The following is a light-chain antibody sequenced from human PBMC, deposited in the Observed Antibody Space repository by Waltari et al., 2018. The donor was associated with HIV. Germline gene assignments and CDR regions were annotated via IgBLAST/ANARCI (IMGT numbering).Light chain of an antibody. CDR1: RSVLYSSNNNNY. CDR2: WAS. Sequence: MLLSQSPEYLAVSLGERATINCKSTRSVLYSSNNNNYLAWFQQKPGQPPKVLIYWASNRVSGVPDRFSGGGSGTDFTLTISSLQAEDVAVYYCQQYYSAPVTFGGGTKVEIK. J-gene: IGKJ4*01. CDR3: QQYYSAPVT. V-gene: IGKV4-1*01.